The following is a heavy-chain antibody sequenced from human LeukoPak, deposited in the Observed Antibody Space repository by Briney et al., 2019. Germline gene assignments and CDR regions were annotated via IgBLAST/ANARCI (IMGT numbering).Heavy chain of an antibody. Sequence: GGSLRLSCAASGFSVSNNYMSWVRQAPGQGLEWVSVIYTGGSTHYADSVKGRFIISRDNSKNAVYLQMNSLRADDTAVYFCARRAGALYYYDTSGPFDNWGRGTLVTVSS. D-gene: IGHD3-22*01. CDR3: ARRAGALYYYDTSGPFDN. CDR1: GFSVSNNY. CDR2: IYTGGST. V-gene: IGHV3-53*01. J-gene: IGHJ4*02.